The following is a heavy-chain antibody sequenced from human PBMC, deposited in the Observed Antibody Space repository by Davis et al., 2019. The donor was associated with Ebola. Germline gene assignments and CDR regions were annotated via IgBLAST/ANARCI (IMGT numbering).Heavy chain of an antibody. CDR2: IYSGGST. CDR3: ARVVFDWLFTFDY. CDR1: GFTVSSNY. V-gene: IGHV3-66*01. J-gene: IGHJ4*02. D-gene: IGHD3-9*01. Sequence: PGGSLRLSCAASGFTVSSNYMSWVRQAPGKGLEWVSVIYSGGSTYYADSVKGRFTISRDNSKNTLYLQMNSLRAEDTAVYYCARVVFDWLFTFDYWGQGTLVTVSS.